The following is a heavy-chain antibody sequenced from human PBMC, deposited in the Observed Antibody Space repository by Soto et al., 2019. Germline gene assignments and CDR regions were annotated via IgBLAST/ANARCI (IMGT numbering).Heavy chain of an antibody. CDR2: ISSSSSRI. CDR3: ARDPDQWELPAGSLDY. Sequence: PGGSLRLSCAASGFTFSSYSMDWVRQAPGKGLEWVSYISSSSSRIYYADSVKGRFTISRDNAKNSLYLQMNGLRAEDTAVYYCARDPDQWELPAGSLDYWGQGTLVTVSS. J-gene: IGHJ4*02. CDR1: GFTFSSYS. D-gene: IGHD1-26*01. V-gene: IGHV3-48*01.